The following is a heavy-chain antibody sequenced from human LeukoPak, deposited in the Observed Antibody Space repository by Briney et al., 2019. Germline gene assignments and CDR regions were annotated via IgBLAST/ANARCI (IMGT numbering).Heavy chain of an antibody. V-gene: IGHV1-18*01. CDR1: GYTFPTCG. CDR2: ISAYNGDP. Sequence: ASVKVSCEASGYTFPTCGVTWVRQAPGQGLEWMGWISAYNGDPDFVQNLQGRVTMTTDTSTSTAYMEVRSLRSDDTAVYYCARLLRGQQLRYFDWSTFYYYYMDVWGKGTTVTVSS. D-gene: IGHD3-9*01. J-gene: IGHJ6*03. CDR3: ARLLRGQQLRYFDWSTFYYYYMDV.